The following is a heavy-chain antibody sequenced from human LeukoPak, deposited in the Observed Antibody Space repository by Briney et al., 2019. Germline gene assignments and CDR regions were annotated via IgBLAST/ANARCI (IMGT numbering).Heavy chain of an antibody. D-gene: IGHD3-22*01. CDR1: GFTFADYA. Sequence: GVLRLSCAASGFTFADYAMSWVRQAPGKGLEWVSYISSSSSTIYYADSVKGRFTISRDNAKNSLYLQMNSLRAEDTAVYYCARGFDYYDSSGTDAFDIWGQGTMVTVSS. J-gene: IGHJ3*02. V-gene: IGHV3-48*01. CDR3: ARGFDYYDSSGTDAFDI. CDR2: ISSSSSTI.